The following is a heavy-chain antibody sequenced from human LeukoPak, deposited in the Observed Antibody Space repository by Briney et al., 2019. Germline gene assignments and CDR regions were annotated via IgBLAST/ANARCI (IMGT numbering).Heavy chain of an antibody. Sequence: GGSLRLSCAASGFTFSSYSMNWVRQAPGKGLEWVSSISSSSSYIYYADSVKGRFTISRDNAKNSLYLQMNSLRAEDTAVYYCARDRRPASDYDSSGYYPFDYWGQGTLVTVSS. CDR1: GFTFSSYS. D-gene: IGHD3-22*01. CDR3: ARDRRPASDYDSSGYYPFDY. J-gene: IGHJ4*02. CDR2: ISSSSSYI. V-gene: IGHV3-21*01.